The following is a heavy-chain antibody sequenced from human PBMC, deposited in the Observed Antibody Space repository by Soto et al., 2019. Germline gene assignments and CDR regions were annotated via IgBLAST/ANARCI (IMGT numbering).Heavy chain of an antibody. CDR3: ARRGRIVGYSSSPPSYYYYYGMDV. CDR2: IYYSGST. CDR1: GGSISSSSYY. Sequence: SETLSLTCTVSGGSISSSSYYWGWIRQPPGKGLEWIGGIYYSGSTYYNPSLKSRVTISVDTSKNQFSLKLSSVTAADTAVYYCARRGRIVGYSSSPPSYYYYYGMDVWGQGTTVTVSS. J-gene: IGHJ6*02. D-gene: IGHD6-6*01. V-gene: IGHV4-39*01.